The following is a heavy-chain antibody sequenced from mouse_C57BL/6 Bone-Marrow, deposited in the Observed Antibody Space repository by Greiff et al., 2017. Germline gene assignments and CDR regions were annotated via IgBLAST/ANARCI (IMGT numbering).Heavy chain of an antibody. V-gene: IGHV5-12*01. CDR3: ARPGTGTAHWYFDV. CDR1: GFTFSDYY. Sequence: EVQGVESGGGLVQPGGSLKLSCAASGFTFSDYYMYWVRQTPEKRLEWVAYISNGGGSTYYPDTVKGRFTISRDNAKNTLYLQMSRLKSEDTAMYYCARPGTGTAHWYFDVWGTGTTVTVSS. CDR2: ISNGGGST. J-gene: IGHJ1*03. D-gene: IGHD4-1*01.